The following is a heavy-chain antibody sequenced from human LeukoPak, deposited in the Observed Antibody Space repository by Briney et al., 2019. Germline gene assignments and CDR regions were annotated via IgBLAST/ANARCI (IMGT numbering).Heavy chain of an antibody. D-gene: IGHD6-13*01. Sequence: SETLSLTCDVSGGSVTSTNWWTWVRQPPGKGLEWIGEVHLDGRTNYNPSLKSRVTISVDKSKNQFSLKLSSVTAADTAVYYCARDLVGSSSSEEENDYWGQGTLVTVSS. CDR1: GGSVTSTNW. CDR2: VHLDGRT. V-gene: IGHV4-4*02. J-gene: IGHJ4*02. CDR3: ARDLVGSSSSEEENDY.